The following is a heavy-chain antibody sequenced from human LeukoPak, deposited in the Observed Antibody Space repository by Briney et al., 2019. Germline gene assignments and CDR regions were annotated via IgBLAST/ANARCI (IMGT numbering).Heavy chain of an antibody. Sequence: APVKVSCKASGYTFTSYYMHWVRQAPGQGLEWMGIINPSGGSTSYAQKFQGRVTMTRDMSTSTVYMELSSLRSEDTAVYYCAREYCSGGSCYSDGWFDPWGQGTLVTVSS. CDR3: AREYCSGGSCYSDGWFDP. J-gene: IGHJ5*02. D-gene: IGHD2-15*01. CDR2: INPSGGST. V-gene: IGHV1-46*01. CDR1: GYTFTSYY.